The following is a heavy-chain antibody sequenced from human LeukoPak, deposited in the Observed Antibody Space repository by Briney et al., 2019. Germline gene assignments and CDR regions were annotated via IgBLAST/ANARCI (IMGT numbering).Heavy chain of an antibody. V-gene: IGHV3-13*01. Sequence: GGSLRLSCAASGFTFSSYAMSWVRQAPGKGLEWVSAIGTAGDTYYPGSVKGRFTISRENAKNSLYLQMNSLRAGDTAVYYCARGPGDYGGAFDIWGQGTMVTVSS. CDR1: GFTFSSYA. J-gene: IGHJ3*02. D-gene: IGHD4/OR15-4a*01. CDR3: ARGPGDYGGAFDI. CDR2: IGTAGDT.